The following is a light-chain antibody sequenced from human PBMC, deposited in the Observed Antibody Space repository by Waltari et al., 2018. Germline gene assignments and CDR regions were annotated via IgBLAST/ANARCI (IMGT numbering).Light chain of an antibody. CDR1: QSVFNY. V-gene: IGKV3-11*01. Sequence: EIVLTQSPVTLSLSAGERAPLSCRASQSVFNYLAWYQQKPGQAPRLLIYDTSKRATGIPPRFSGSGSGIDFTLTISNLEAEDFALYYCQQGSLLPLTFGGGTKVEIK. CDR3: QQGSLLPLT. J-gene: IGKJ4*01. CDR2: DTS.